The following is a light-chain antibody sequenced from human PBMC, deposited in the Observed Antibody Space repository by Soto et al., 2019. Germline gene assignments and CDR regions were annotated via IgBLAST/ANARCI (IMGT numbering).Light chain of an antibody. J-gene: IGLJ3*02. CDR3: SLSDSGARV. Sequence: QAVVTQEPSLTVSPGGTVTLTCGSSTGAVTSGHYPYWFQQKPGQAHRTLIYDTSNKHSWTPARFSGSRFGGKAALTLSGAQPEDEADYYCSLSDSGARVFGGGTKLTVL. V-gene: IGLV7-46*01. CDR2: DTS. CDR1: TGAVTSGHY.